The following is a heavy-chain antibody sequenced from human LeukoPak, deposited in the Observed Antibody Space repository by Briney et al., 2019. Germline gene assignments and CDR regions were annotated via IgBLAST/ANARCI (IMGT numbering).Heavy chain of an antibody. V-gene: IGHV3-21*01. J-gene: IGHJ4*02. CDR1: GFTFSTYN. D-gene: IGHD6-13*01. Sequence: GGSLRLSCAASGFTFSTYNMNWVRQAPGKGLEWVSSISSSSGHIYYADSVKGRFTISRDNAKNTLYLQVNNLRAEDTAVYYCARGPSSNWSGLDFWGQGTLLTVSS. CDR3: ARGPSSNWSGLDF. CDR2: ISSSSGHI.